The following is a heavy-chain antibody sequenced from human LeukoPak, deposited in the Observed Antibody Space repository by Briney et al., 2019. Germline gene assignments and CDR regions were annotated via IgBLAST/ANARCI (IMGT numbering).Heavy chain of an antibody. CDR2: ISGSGGST. V-gene: IGHV3-23*01. CDR3: AKGRYYDILTGYCLDY. D-gene: IGHD3-9*01. Sequence: GGSLRLSCAASGFTFSSYGMSWVRQAPGKGLEWVSAISGSGGSTYYADSVKGRFTISRDNSKNTLYLQMNSLRAEDTAVYYCAKGRYYDILTGYCLDYWGQGTLVTVSS. J-gene: IGHJ4*02. CDR1: GFTFSSYG.